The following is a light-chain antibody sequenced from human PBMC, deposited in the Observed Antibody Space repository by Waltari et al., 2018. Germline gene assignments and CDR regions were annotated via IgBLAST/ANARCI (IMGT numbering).Light chain of an antibody. Sequence: IVMTQSPLSMSVTPGEPASISCRSSQSLLHRNGYNYLDWYLQKPGQSPQLLIYLGSNRASGVPDRFSGSGSGTDFTLKISRVETEDVGVYYCMQALESPRTFGQGTKVEIK. CDR2: LGS. CDR1: QSLLHRNGYNY. V-gene: IGKV2-28*01. J-gene: IGKJ1*01. CDR3: MQALESPRT.